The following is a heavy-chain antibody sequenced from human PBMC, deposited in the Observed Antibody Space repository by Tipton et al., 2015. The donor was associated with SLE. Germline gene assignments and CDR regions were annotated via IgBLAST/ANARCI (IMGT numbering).Heavy chain of an antibody. D-gene: IGHD7-27*01. CDR2: INPSGSA. CDR1: GGSFSGYY. V-gene: IGHV4-34*01. J-gene: IGHJ4*02. CDR3: ARGTGKFDY. Sequence: TLSLTCAVYGGSFSGYYWSWIRQPPGKGLEWIGEINPSGSANYNPSLKSRVTISVDKSKNQFSLKLSSVTAADTAVYYCARGTGKFDYWGQGTLVTVSS.